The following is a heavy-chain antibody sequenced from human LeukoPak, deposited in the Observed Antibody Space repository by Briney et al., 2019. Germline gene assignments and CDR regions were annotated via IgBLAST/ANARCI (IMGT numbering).Heavy chain of an antibody. D-gene: IGHD3-22*01. V-gene: IGHV3-23*01. J-gene: IGHJ4*02. Sequence: PGGSLRLSCAASGFTFSNYGMNWVRQAPGKGLEWVSIITSGVGITYYADSVKGRFTISRDNSKNTLYLQMNSLRAEDTAVYYCAKGDYYDLDYRGQGTLVTVSS. CDR1: GFTFSNYG. CDR3: AKGDYYDLDY. CDR2: ITSGVGIT.